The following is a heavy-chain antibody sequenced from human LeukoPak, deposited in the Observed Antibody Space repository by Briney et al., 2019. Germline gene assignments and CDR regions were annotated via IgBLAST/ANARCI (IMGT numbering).Heavy chain of an antibody. D-gene: IGHD5-24*01. CDR2: ISSSSSYI. V-gene: IGHV3-21*01. CDR3: ARGIPSSRYGYNDY. Sequence: PGGSLRLSCAASGFTFSSYSMNWVRQAPGKGLEWVSSISSSSSYIYYADSVKGRFTISRDNAKNSLYLQMNSLRAEDTAVYYCARGIPSSRYGYNDYWGQGTLVTVSS. J-gene: IGHJ4*02. CDR1: GFTFSSYS.